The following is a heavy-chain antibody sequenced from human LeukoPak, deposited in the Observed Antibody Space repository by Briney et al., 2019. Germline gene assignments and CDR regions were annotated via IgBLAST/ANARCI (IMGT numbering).Heavy chain of an antibody. CDR3: AKNRGHCVDGACHNYYYMDV. CDR2: VSGSAGRT. J-gene: IGHJ6*03. CDR1: GFTFSSFA. V-gene: IGHV3-23*01. D-gene: IGHD2-21*01. Sequence: PGGSLRLSCAASGFTFSSFAMTWVRQAPGKGLEWVSTVSGSAGRTDYADSVKGRFTISRDNLKNTLYLQMNGLRAEDTAVYYCAKNRGHCVDGACHNYYYMDVWGRGTTVTVSS.